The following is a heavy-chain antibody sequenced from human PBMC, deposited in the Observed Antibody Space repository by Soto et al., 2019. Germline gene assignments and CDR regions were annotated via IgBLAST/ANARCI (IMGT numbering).Heavy chain of an antibody. CDR2: ISNDGTGT. CDR1: GFSFNSFF. V-gene: IGHV3-74*01. CDR3: ARGQVLLWFGETPHGMDV. Sequence: PGGSLRLSCEASGFSFNSFFMHWVRQGPGKGLEWVSRISNDGTGTTYADSVQGRFTVSRDNSKTTVYLQMNRLRPEDTAVYYCARGQVLLWFGETPHGMDVWGQGTTVTVSS. D-gene: IGHD3-10*01. J-gene: IGHJ6*02.